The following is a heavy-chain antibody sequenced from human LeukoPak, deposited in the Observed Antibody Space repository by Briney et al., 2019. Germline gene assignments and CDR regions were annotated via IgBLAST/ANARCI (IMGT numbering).Heavy chain of an antibody. CDR1: GGTFSSYA. Sequence: ASVKVSCKASGGTFSSYAISWVRQAPGQGLEWMGGIIPIFGTANYAQKSQGRVTITADESTSTACMELSSLRSEDTAVYYCARDLLGYCSSTSCSLDYWGQGTLVTVSS. CDR3: ARDLLGYCSSTSCSLDY. D-gene: IGHD2-2*01. CDR2: IIPIFGTA. V-gene: IGHV1-69*13. J-gene: IGHJ4*02.